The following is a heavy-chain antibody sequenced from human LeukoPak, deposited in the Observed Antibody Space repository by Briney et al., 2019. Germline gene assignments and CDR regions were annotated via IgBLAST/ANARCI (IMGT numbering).Heavy chain of an antibody. J-gene: IGHJ6*03. D-gene: IGHD2-15*01. CDR1: GFTFSSYG. CDR3: ARGFSALHVSGPAANFYMDV. Sequence: GGSLRLSCAASGFTFSSYGMHWVRQAPGKGLEWVAVISYDGSNKYYVDFVKGRFTISRDNSKNTLYLQMNSLRAEDTAVYYCARGFSALHVSGPAANFYMDVWGKGTTVTISS. V-gene: IGHV3-30*03. CDR2: ISYDGSNK.